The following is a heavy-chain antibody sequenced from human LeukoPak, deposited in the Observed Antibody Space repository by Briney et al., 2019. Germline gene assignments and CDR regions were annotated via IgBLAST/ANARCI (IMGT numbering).Heavy chain of an antibody. J-gene: IGHJ4*02. CDR3: AKDSSWNDRRFDY. V-gene: IGHV3-23*01. D-gene: IGHD1-1*01. CDR1: GFTFSSYE. Sequence: GGSLRLSRAASGFTFSSYEMNWVRQAPGKGLEWVSAISGSGGSTYYADSVKGRFTISRDNSKNTLYLQMNSLRAEDTAVYYCAKDSSWNDRRFDYWGQGTLVTVSS. CDR2: ISGSGGST.